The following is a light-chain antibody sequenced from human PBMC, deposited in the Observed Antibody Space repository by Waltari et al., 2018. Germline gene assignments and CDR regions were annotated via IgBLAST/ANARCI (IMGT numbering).Light chain of an antibody. J-gene: IGLJ1*01. CDR3: GSYAGSNNLV. Sequence: QAALTQPPSASGSPGQSVTISCTGTSSDVGGYKFVSWYQQHTGRAPKLMIYEVNQRPAGFPDRFSGSKSGNTASLTFSGLQAEDDADYYCGSYAGSNNLVFGTGTKVTVL. V-gene: IGLV2-8*01. CDR2: EVN. CDR1: SSDVGGYKF.